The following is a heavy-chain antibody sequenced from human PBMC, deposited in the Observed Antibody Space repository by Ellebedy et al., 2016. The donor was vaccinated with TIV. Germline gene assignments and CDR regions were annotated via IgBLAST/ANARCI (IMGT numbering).Heavy chain of an antibody. CDR2: ISAGGDNT. Sequence: GESLKISCAASGFTFSSHAMSWVRQAPGKGLEWVSGISAGGDNTYHVDSVKGRFTISRDNSKNTLYLQMKSLRVEDTAVYYCVKLDSSGYYYGRLDYWGQGSLVTVSS. CDR1: GFTFSSHA. J-gene: IGHJ4*02. CDR3: VKLDSSGYYYGRLDY. V-gene: IGHV3-23*01. D-gene: IGHD3-22*01.